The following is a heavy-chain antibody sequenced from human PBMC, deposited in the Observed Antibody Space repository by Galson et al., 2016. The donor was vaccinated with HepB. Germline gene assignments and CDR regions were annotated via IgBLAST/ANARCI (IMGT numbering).Heavy chain of an antibody. CDR2: ITRSGDAT. CDR1: GFSFSNSG. J-gene: IGHJ6*02. CDR3: ARDHRGRWLTDYYYYYGLDV. D-gene: IGHD6-19*01. Sequence: SLRLSCAASGFSFSNSGMSWVRQAPGRGLEWVSGITRSGDATHYADFVKGRFTISRDNAKNSLHLQMNSLRAEDTAVYYCARDHRGRWLTDYYYYYGLDVWGQGTTVNVSS. V-gene: IGHV3-48*04.